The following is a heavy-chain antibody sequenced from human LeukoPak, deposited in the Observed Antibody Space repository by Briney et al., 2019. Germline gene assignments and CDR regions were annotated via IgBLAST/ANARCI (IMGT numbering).Heavy chain of an antibody. CDR1: GGSISSYY. D-gene: IGHD4-23*01. CDR2: INYSGGT. V-gene: IGHV4-59*01. Sequence: SETLSLTCTVSGGSISSYYYSWIRQSPGQGLEWIGYINYSGGTDYNPSLKSRVTISVDTSKNQFSLKLNSVTAADTAVYYCARGGYGDNSGALDYWGRGTLVSVSS. J-gene: IGHJ4*02. CDR3: ARGGYGDNSGALDY.